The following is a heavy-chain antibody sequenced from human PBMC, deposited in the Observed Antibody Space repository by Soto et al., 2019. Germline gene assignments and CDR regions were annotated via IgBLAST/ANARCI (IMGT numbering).Heavy chain of an antibody. CDR2: ISYDGSNK. J-gene: IGHJ4*02. CDR3: AKDQGFEYSSSPDLDY. V-gene: IGHV3-30*18. D-gene: IGHD6-6*01. Sequence: PGGSLRLSCAASGSTFSSYGMHWVRQAPGKGLEWVAVISYDGSNKYYADSVKGRFTISRDNSKNTLYLQMNSLRAEDTAVYYCAKDQGFEYSSSPDLDYWGQGTLVTVSS. CDR1: GSTFSSYG.